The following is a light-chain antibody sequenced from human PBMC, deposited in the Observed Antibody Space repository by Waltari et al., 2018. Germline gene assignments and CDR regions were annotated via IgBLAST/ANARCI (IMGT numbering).Light chain of an antibody. CDR1: SSDVGGYNY. CDR3: SSYTTSTTLGV. J-gene: IGLJ1*01. CDR2: DVS. Sequence: QSALTQPASVSGSPGQSITISCTGTSSDVGGYNYVSWYQQHPGKAPKYMIYDVSNRPAGVSKRFSGSKSGNTASLTISGLQAEDEADYYCSSYTTSTTLGVFGTGTKVTVL. V-gene: IGLV2-14*03.